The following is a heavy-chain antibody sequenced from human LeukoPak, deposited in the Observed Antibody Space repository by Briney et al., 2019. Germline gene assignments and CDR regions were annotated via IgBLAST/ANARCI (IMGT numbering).Heavy chain of an antibody. CDR2: GRNQASSCTT. CDR1: GFKFSDYY. Sequence: GGSQRLFCAASGFKFSDYYIDWVRRAPGRGLVGVGRGRNQASSCTTEYAASVEGRFTISRDVSESSLYLQMNILRTEDTAVYYCGRIAINANNGMDVWGQGTTVTVSS. V-gene: IGHV3-72*01. D-gene: IGHD1/OR15-1a*01. J-gene: IGHJ6*02. CDR3: GRIAINANNGMDV.